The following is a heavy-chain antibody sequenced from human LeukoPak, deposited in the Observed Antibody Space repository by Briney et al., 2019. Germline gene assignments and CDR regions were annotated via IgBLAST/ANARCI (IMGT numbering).Heavy chain of an antibody. V-gene: IGHV4-59*01. D-gene: IGHD6-13*01. CDR2: IYYSGST. Sequence: SETLSLTCTVSGGSISSYYWSWIRQPPGKGLEWIGYIYYSGSTNYNPSLKSRVTISVDTSKDQFSLKLSSVTAADTAVYYCARGWAAAGKGWFDPWGQGTLVTVSS. CDR3: ARGWAAAGKGWFDP. CDR1: GGSISSYY. J-gene: IGHJ5*02.